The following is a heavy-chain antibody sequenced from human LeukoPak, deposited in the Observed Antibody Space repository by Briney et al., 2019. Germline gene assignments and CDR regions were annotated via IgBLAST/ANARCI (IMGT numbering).Heavy chain of an antibody. V-gene: IGHV3-7*01. D-gene: IGHD2-21*01. CDR3: ARDQRPRDGSDI. CDR2: IKQDGSEK. Sequence: PGVSLRLSCAASGFIFSDFWMSWVRQPPGKGLEWVANIKQDGSEKYYVDSVKGRFTISRDSAKKSLYLQMNSLRAEDTAVYYCARDQRPRDGSDIWGQGTMVTVSS. CDR1: GFIFSDFW. J-gene: IGHJ3*02.